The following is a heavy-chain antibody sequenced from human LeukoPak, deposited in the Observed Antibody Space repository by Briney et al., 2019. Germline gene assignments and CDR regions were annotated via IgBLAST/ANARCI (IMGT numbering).Heavy chain of an antibody. CDR1: GFTFSGSA. CDR3: ARVTLVRGVG. D-gene: IGHD3-10*01. CDR2: INNDGSST. V-gene: IGHV3-74*01. J-gene: IGHJ4*02. Sequence: GGSLRLSCAASGFTFSGSAMHWVRQAPGKGLVWVSRINNDGSSTNYADSVKGRFTISRDNAKNTLYLQMNSLRAEDTAVYYCARVTLVRGVGWGQGTLVTVSS.